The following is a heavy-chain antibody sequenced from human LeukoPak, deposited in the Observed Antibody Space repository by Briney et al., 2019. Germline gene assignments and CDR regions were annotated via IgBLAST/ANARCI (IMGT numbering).Heavy chain of an antibody. J-gene: IGHJ4*02. D-gene: IGHD2-2*02. CDR2: IYYSGST. CDR3: ASGDCSSTSCYTGDY. V-gene: IGHV4-39*01. Sequence: SETLSLTCTVSGGSISSSSYYWGWIRQPPGKGLEWIGSIYYSGSTYYNPSLMSRVTISVDTSKNQFSLKLSSVTAADTAVYYCASGDCSSTSCYTGDYWGQGTLVTVSS. CDR1: GGSISSSSYY.